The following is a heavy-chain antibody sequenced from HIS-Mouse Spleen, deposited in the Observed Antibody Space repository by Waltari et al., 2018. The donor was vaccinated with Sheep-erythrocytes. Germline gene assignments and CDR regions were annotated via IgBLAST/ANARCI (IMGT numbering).Heavy chain of an antibody. CDR3: ARFYGDFTRAFDI. CDR1: GYTFPSFC. CDR2: ISAYSGNT. Sequence: PGASVKVSCKASGYTFPSFCISWVRQAPGQGIEWMGWISAYSGNTNYAQKLQGRVTMTTDTSTSTAYMELRSLRSDDTAVYYCARFYGDFTRAFDIWGQGTMVTVSS. D-gene: IGHD4-17*01. J-gene: IGHJ3*02. V-gene: IGHV1-18*01.